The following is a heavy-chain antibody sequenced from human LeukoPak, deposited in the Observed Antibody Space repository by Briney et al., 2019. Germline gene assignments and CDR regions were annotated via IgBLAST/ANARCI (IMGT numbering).Heavy chain of an antibody. CDR3: ARDRRDFWSGYSAGFDY. J-gene: IGHJ4*02. D-gene: IGHD3-3*01. CDR2: ISYDGSNK. CDR1: GFTFSSYA. Sequence: GGSLRLSCAASGFTFSSYAMHWVRQAPGKGLEWVAVISYDGSNKYYADSVKGRFTISRDNSKNTLYLQMNSLRAEDTAVYYCARDRRDFWSGYSAGFDYWGQGTLVTVSS. V-gene: IGHV3-30-3*01.